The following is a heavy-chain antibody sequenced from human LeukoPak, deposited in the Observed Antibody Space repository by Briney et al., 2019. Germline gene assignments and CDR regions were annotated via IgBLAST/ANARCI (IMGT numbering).Heavy chain of an antibody. D-gene: IGHD3-22*01. J-gene: IGHJ3*02. CDR2: IIPILGIA. Sequence: SVKVSCKASGGTFSSFAISWVRQAPGQGLEWMGRIIPILGIANYAQKFQGRVTITADKSTSTAYMELRSLRAEDTAVYYCARDPYYYDSSGYRVGAPGAFDIWGQGTMVTVSS. V-gene: IGHV1-69*04. CDR1: GGTFSSFA. CDR3: ARDPYYYDSSGYRVGAPGAFDI.